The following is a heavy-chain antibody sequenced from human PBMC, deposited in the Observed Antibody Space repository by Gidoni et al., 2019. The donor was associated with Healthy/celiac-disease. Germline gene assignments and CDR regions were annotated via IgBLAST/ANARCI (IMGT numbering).Heavy chain of an antibody. J-gene: IGHJ6*03. V-gene: IGHV2-26*01. D-gene: IGHD3-10*01. Sequence: QVTLKESGPVLVKPTETLTLTCTVSGFSLSNARMGVSWIRQPPGKALEWLAHIFSNDEKSYSTSLKSRLTISKDTSKSQVVLTMTNMDPVDTATYYCARFYYGSGSYFYYMDVWGKGTTVTVSS. CDR2: IFSNDEK. CDR3: ARFYYGSGSYFYYMDV. CDR1: GFSLSNARMG.